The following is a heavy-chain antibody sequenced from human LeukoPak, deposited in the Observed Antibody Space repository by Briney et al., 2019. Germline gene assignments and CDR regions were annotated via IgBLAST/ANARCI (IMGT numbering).Heavy chain of an antibody. CDR1: GYTFTSYG. D-gene: IGHD1-26*01. V-gene: IGHV1-18*01. Sequence: ASVKVSCKASGYTFTSYGISWVRQAPGQGLEWMGWISIYNGNTDYAQKLQGRVTMTTDTSTSTAYMELRSLRSDDTAVYYCARDLRVVGTTLIDYWGQGTLVTVSS. CDR3: ARDLRVVGTTLIDY. J-gene: IGHJ4*02. CDR2: ISIYNGNT.